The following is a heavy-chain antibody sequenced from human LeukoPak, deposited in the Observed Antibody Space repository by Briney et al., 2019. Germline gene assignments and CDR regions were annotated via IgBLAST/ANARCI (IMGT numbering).Heavy chain of an antibody. J-gene: IGHJ4*02. V-gene: IGHV3-73*01. CDR2: IRSKANSYAT. D-gene: IGHD4-17*01. Sequence: GGSLRLSCAASGFTFSGSAMHWVRQASGKGLEWVGRIRSKANSYATTYAASVKGRFTISRDDSKNTAYLQMNSLKTEDTAVYYCTRPDYGDYSPDSWGQGTLVTVSS. CDR3: TRPDYGDYSPDS. CDR1: GFTFSGSA.